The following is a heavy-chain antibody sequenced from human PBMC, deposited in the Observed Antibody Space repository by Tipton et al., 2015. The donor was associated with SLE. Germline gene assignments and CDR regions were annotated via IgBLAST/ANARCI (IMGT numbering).Heavy chain of an antibody. J-gene: IGHJ6*02. Sequence: TLSLTCTVSGGSISSYYWSWIRQPPGKGLEWIGYIFYSGSTNYNPSPKSRVTISVDTSKNQFSLKLSSVTAADTAVYYCARDPGRYDFGPYGMDVWGQGTTVTVSS. CDR1: GGSISSYY. CDR2: IFYSGST. CDR3: ARDPGRYDFGPYGMDV. V-gene: IGHV4-59*01. D-gene: IGHD3-3*01.